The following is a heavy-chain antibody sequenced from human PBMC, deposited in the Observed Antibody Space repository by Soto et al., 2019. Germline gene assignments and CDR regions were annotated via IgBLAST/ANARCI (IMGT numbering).Heavy chain of an antibody. CDR2: IKGDGSQT. J-gene: IGHJ4*02. CDR3: AKEFNIAVVGGRGY. Sequence: EVQLVESGGIVVQPGGSLRLSCAASGFIFDDYTMHWVRQGPGKGLEWVALIKGDGSQTDYGDFVRARFTISRDNSRNSLYLQMNNLRSEDTALYYCAKEFNIAVVGGRGYWGRGTRVIVSS. D-gene: IGHD6-19*01. CDR1: GFIFDDYT. V-gene: IGHV3-43*01.